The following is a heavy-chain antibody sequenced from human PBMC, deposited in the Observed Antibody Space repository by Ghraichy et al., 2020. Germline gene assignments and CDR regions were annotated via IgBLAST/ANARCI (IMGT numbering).Heavy chain of an antibody. J-gene: IGHJ1*01. D-gene: IGHD1-1*01. CDR2: IWYDGSNK. Sequence: GGSLRLSCAASGFTFSSYGMHWVRQAPGKGLEWVAVIWYDGSNKYYADSVKGRFTISRDNSKNTLYLQMNSLRAEDTAVYYCARSPRGRLGSAGSRNEYFQHWGQGTLVTVSS. CDR1: GFTFSSYG. CDR3: ARSPRGRLGSAGSRNEYFQH. V-gene: IGHV3-33*01.